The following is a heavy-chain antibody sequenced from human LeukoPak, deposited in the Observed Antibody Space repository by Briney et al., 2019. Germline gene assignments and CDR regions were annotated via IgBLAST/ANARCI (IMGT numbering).Heavy chain of an antibody. J-gene: IGHJ6*04. CDR2: ISSSSRYI. D-gene: IGHD3-10*02. CDR3: AELGITMIGGV. CDR1: GFTFTNAW. V-gene: IGHV3-21*01. Sequence: GGSLRLPCGISGFTFTNAWVNWVRQAPGKGLEWVSSISSSSRYIYYTDSVKGRFTISRDNAKNSLYLQMNSLRAEDTAVYYCAELGITMIGGVWGKGTTVTISS.